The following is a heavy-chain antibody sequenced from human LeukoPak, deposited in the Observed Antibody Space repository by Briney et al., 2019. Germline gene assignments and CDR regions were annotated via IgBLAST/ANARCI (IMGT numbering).Heavy chain of an antibody. J-gene: IGHJ4*02. Sequence: GGSLRLSCAASGFTFSSYGMHWVRQAPGKGLERVAVISYDGSNKYYADSVKGRFTISRDNSKNTLYLQMNSLRAEDTAVYYCAKDRGLVVVTWDFDYWGQGTLVTVSS. D-gene: IGHD2-21*02. CDR1: GFTFSSYG. V-gene: IGHV3-30*18. CDR2: ISYDGSNK. CDR3: AKDRGLVVVTWDFDY.